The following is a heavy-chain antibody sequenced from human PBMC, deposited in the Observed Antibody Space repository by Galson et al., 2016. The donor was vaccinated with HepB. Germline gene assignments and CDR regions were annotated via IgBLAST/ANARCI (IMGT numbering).Heavy chain of an antibody. V-gene: IGHV4-39*01. CDR1: GGSIRSRNYY. CDR2: INYSGNT. J-gene: IGHJ4*02. CDR3: ARVAWYQYGSGSYDY. Sequence: ETLSLTCTVSGGSIRSRNYYWGWIRQPPGKGLEWIGSINYSGNTYYNPSLKSRVTMSIDTSKNQFSLRLSSVTAADTAVYYCARVAWYQYGSGSYDYWGQGTLVSVSS. D-gene: IGHD3-10*01.